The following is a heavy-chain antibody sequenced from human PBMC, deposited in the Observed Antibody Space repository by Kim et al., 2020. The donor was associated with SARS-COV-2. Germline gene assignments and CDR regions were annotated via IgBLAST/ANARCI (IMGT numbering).Heavy chain of an antibody. CDR1: GGSFSGYY. Sequence: SETLSLTCAVYGGSFSGYYWSWIRQPPGKGLEWIGEINHSGSTNYNPSLKSRVTISVDTSKNQFSLKLSSVTAADTAVYYCARGFNYYDSSGRRNWFDPWVQGTLVTVSS. D-gene: IGHD3-22*01. V-gene: IGHV4-34*01. CDR3: ARGFNYYDSSGRRNWFDP. J-gene: IGHJ5*02. CDR2: INHSGST.